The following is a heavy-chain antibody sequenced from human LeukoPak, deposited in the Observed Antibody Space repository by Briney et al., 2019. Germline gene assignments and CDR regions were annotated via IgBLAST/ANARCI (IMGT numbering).Heavy chain of an antibody. CDR1: GVSMSNHY. Sequence: SETLSLTCTVSGVSMSNHYWSWIRQPPGKGLEWIGYIYGSETTNYNPSLKSRVTMSVDSSKNQFSLNLSSVTAADTALYYCASRPGGSTWYGVFDFWSRGTLVTVSS. J-gene: IGHJ4*02. CDR3: ASRPGGSTWYGVFDF. CDR2: IYGSETT. D-gene: IGHD6-13*01. V-gene: IGHV4-59*11.